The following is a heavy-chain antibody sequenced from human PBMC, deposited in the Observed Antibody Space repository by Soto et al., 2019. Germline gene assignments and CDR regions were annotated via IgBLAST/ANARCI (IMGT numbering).Heavy chain of an antibody. J-gene: IGHJ3*01. CDR1: GGTLNKHA. V-gene: IGHV1-69*17. CDR3: ARGGTSGWLKGAYDV. D-gene: IGHD6-13*01. CDR2: IIPMFGIP. Sequence: QVQLVQSGAEVKKPGSSVKVSCKASGGTLNKHAITWVRRAPGQGLEWLGGIIPMFGIPNYPQKLQGRGTITADYSTNTSHMELHSLTSDDTAVYYCARGGTSGWLKGAYDVWGQGTMVTVSS.